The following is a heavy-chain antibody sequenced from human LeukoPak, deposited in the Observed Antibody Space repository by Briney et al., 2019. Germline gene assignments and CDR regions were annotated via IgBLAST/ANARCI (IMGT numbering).Heavy chain of an antibody. Sequence: GGSLRLSCAASGFTFSSYAMSWVRQAPGKGLEWVSAISGSGGSTYYADSVKGRFTISRDNSKNTLYLQMNSLRAEDTAVYYCAKDPQIFLGLYWFDPWGQGTLVTVSS. J-gene: IGHJ5*02. CDR1: GFTFSSYA. CDR3: AKDPQIFLGLYWFDP. D-gene: IGHD2-15*01. CDR2: ISGSGGST. V-gene: IGHV3-23*01.